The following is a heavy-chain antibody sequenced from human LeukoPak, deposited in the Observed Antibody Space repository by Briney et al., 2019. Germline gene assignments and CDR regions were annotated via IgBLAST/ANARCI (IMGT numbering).Heavy chain of an antibody. V-gene: IGHV1-69*04. CDR2: IIPILGIA. CDR3: AREIAVAGVGDY. Sequence: SVKVSCKASGYTFTSYDINWVRQATGQGLEWMGRIIPILGIANYAQKFQGRVTITADKSTSTAYMELSSLRSEDTAVYYCAREIAVAGVGDYWGQGTLVTVSS. J-gene: IGHJ4*02. CDR1: GYTFTSYD. D-gene: IGHD6-19*01.